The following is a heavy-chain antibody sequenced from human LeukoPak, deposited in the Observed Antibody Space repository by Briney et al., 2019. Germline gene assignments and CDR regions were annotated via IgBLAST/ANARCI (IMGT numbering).Heavy chain of an antibody. Sequence: SETLSLTCAVYGGSFSGYYWSWIRQPPGKGLEWIGEINHSGSTNYNPSLKSRVTISVDTSKNQLSLKLSSVTAADTAVYYCARGLTIWFGESDDAFDIWGQGTMVTVSS. CDR2: INHSGST. J-gene: IGHJ3*02. CDR1: GGSFSGYY. D-gene: IGHD3-10*01. V-gene: IGHV4-34*01. CDR3: ARGLTIWFGESDDAFDI.